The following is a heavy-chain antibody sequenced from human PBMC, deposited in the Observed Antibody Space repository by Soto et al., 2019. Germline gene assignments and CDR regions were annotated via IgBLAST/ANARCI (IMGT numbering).Heavy chain of an antibody. CDR2: ISASSANI. Sequence: ESGGTLVQPGGSLRLSCAASGFTFSIYAMNWVRQAPGKGLEWVSYISASSANIHYADSVKGRFTVSRDNAKNSLYLQMNSLRDEDTAVYYCAGDPSHGSSLKYYFEYWGQGTLVTVSS. J-gene: IGHJ4*02. V-gene: IGHV3-48*02. CDR3: AGDPSHGSSLKYYFEY. D-gene: IGHD6-13*01. CDR1: GFTFSIYA.